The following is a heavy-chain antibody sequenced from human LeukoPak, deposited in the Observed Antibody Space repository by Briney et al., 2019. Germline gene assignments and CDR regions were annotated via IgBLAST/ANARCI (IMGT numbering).Heavy chain of an antibody. CDR3: ARGGRVVVPVRRYFDY. CDR2: IKQDGSEK. V-gene: IGHV3-7*03. D-gene: IGHD2-2*01. CDR1: GFTFSSYW. J-gene: IGHJ4*02. Sequence: GGSLRLSCAASGFTFSSYWMSWVRQAPGKGLEWVANIKQDGSEKYYVDSVKGRFTISRDNAKNSLYLQMNSLRAEDTAVYYCARGGRVVVPVRRYFDYWGQGTLVTVSS.